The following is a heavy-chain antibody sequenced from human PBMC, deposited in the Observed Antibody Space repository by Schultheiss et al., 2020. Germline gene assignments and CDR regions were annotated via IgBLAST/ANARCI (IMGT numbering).Heavy chain of an antibody. CDR3: ARDASSSWYEYYFDY. V-gene: IGHV3-48*01. Sequence: GGSLRLSCAASGFTFSNAWMSWVRQAPGKGLEWASYISSSSSTMYYADSVKGRFTISRDNSKNTLYLQMNSLRAEDTAVYYCARDASSSWYEYYFDYWGQGTLVTVSS. J-gene: IGHJ4*02. CDR1: GFTFSNAW. D-gene: IGHD6-13*01. CDR2: ISSSSSTM.